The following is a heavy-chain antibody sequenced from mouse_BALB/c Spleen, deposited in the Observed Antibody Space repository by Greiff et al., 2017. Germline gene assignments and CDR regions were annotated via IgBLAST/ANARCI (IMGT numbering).Heavy chain of an antibody. J-gene: IGHJ2*01. D-gene: IGHD3-1*01. Sequence: EVQLQESGPGLVKPSQSLSLTCTVTGYSITSDYAWNWIRQFPGNKLEWMGYISYSGSTSYNPSLKSRISITRDTSKNQFFLQLNSVTTEDTATYYCARKGPGDYFDYWGQGTTLTVSS. CDR2: ISYSGST. V-gene: IGHV3-2*02. CDR3: ARKGPGDYFDY. CDR1: GYSITSDYA.